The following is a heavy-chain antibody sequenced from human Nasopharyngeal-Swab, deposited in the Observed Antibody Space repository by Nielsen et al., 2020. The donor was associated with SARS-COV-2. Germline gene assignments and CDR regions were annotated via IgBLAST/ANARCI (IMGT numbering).Heavy chain of an antibody. J-gene: IGHJ4*02. CDR1: GFTFSSYA. Sequence: GESLKISCAASGFTFSSYAMSWVRQAPGKGLEWVSAISGSGGSTYYADSVKGRFTISRDNSKNTPYLQMNSLRAEDTAVYYCARGGGQDYYDNGEDYWGQGTLVTVSS. V-gene: IGHV3-23*01. D-gene: IGHD3-22*01. CDR2: ISGSGGST. CDR3: ARGGGQDYYDNGEDY.